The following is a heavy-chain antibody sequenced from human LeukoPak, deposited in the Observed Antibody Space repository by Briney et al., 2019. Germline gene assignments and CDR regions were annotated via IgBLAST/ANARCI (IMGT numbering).Heavy chain of an antibody. CDR1: GYTLTELS. CDR3: AKVRWDNSGWYYLDN. Sequence: GASVTVSCKVSGYTLTELSMHWVRQAPGKGLEWMGGFDPEDGETIYAQKFQGRVTMTEDTSTDTAYMELSSLRSEDTAVYYCAKVRWDNSGWYYLDNWGQGTLVTVSS. J-gene: IGHJ4*02. D-gene: IGHD6-19*01. CDR2: FDPEDGET. V-gene: IGHV1-24*01.